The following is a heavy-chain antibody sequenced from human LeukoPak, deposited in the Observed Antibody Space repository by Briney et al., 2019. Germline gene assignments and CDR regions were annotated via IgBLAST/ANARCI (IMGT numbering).Heavy chain of an antibody. Sequence: GGSLRLPCAASGFTFSTYWMSWVRQAPGKGLEWVANIKQDGSEKFYVDSVKGRFTISRDNAKNSLYLQMNSLRAEDTAMYYCARSQWLRFDAFDIWGQGTMVTVSS. CDR3: ARSQWLRFDAFDI. D-gene: IGHD5-12*01. CDR1: GFTFSTYW. V-gene: IGHV3-7*04. CDR2: IKQDGSEK. J-gene: IGHJ3*02.